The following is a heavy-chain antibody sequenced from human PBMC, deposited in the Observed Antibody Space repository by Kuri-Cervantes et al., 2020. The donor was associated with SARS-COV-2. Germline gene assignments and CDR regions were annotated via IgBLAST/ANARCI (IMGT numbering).Heavy chain of an antibody. CDR1: GFSLSRYT. CDR2: ISGSGSYI. D-gene: IGHD2-15*01. CDR3: ARGHPRYCSGGSCGGGGPNWFDP. Sequence: GGSLRLSCAASGFSLSRYTMNWVRQAPGKALEWVSSISGSGSYIYYADSVKGRFTISKESGENSLYLHMNSLRGDDTAVYYCARGHPRYCSGGSCGGGGPNWFDPWGQGTLVTVSS. V-gene: IGHV3-21*01. J-gene: IGHJ5*02.